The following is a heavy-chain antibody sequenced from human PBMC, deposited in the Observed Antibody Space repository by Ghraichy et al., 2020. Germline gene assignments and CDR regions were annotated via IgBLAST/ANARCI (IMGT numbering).Heavy chain of an antibody. CDR1: GFTFRSYW. CDR3: ARLRYRISGYGACDY. J-gene: IGHJ4*02. D-gene: IGHD5-12*01. Sequence: GESLNISCAASGFTFRSYWMSWVRQAPGKGLEWVANIKQDGSEKYYVDSVKGRFTISRDNAKNSLYLQMNSLRAEDTAVYYCARLRYRISGYGACDYWGQGTLVTVSS. V-gene: IGHV3-7*01. CDR2: IKQDGSEK.